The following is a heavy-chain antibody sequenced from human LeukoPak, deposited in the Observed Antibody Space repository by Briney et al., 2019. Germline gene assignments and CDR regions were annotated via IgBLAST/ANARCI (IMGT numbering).Heavy chain of an antibody. J-gene: IGHJ4*02. CDR1: GFTFSSYW. Sequence: GVLRLSCAASGFTFSSYWMHWVRQAPGKGLVWVSRINSDGSSTSYADSVKGRFTISRDNAKNTLYLQMNSLRAEDTAVYYCASSSGWYDFDYWGQGTLVTVSS. CDR2: INSDGSST. D-gene: IGHD6-19*01. CDR3: ASSSGWYDFDY. V-gene: IGHV3-74*01.